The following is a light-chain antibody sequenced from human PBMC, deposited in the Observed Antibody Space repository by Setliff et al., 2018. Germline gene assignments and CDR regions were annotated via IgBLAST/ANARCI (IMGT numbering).Light chain of an antibody. CDR2: DVS. Sequence: QSALTQPASVSGSPGQSVTISCTGSSSDVGGYDYVSWYQHHPGRAPKFMIYDVSNRPSGVSNRFSGSKSGNTASLTISGLQAEDEADYYCFSYASSSSYVFGTGTKATVL. CDR1: SSDVGGYDY. J-gene: IGLJ1*01. CDR3: FSYASSSSYV. V-gene: IGLV2-14*03.